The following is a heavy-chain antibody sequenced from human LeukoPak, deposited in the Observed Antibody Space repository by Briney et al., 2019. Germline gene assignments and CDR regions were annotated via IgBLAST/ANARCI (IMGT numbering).Heavy chain of an antibody. CDR2: IYFGGST. D-gene: IGHD3-10*01. CDR1: GGSISSSSYH. V-gene: IGHV4-39*01. Sequence: KASETLSLTCTVSGGSISSSSYHWGWIRQPPGKKLEWIGSIYFGGSTYYNPSLKSRVTIFVDTSKNQFSLKLSSVTAADTAVYYCARAVVRGVITYWGQGTLVTVSS. J-gene: IGHJ4*02. CDR3: ARAVVRGVITY.